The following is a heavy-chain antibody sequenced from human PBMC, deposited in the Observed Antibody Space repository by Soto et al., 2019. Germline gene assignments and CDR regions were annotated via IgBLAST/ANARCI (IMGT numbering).Heavy chain of an antibody. J-gene: IGHJ6*02. CDR3: ARGQGYCSGGICYYYYYGMDV. D-gene: IGHD2-15*01. CDR2: IIPISGTA. V-gene: IGHV1-69*13. Sequence: SVKDSCKESGGTFSSNAFSWLQQAPGQGLELMGGIIPISGTANYAKKVQGRATITADESTSTADMELSSLTSEDTAVHFCARGQGYCSGGICYYYYYGMDVWGQGTTVTVSS. CDR1: GGTFSSNA.